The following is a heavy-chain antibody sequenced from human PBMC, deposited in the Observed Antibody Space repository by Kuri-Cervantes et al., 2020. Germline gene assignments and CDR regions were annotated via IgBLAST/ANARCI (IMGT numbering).Heavy chain of an antibody. V-gene: IGHV3-30-3*01. D-gene: IGHD1-20*01. CDR1: GFTFSSYA. CDR3: ARGPITGNRFDY. J-gene: IGHJ4*02. CDR2: ISYDGSNK. Sequence: GGSLRLSCAASGFTFSSYAMHWVRQAPGKGLEWVAVISYDGSNKYYADSVKGRFTISRDNSKNTLYLQMNSLRAEDTAVYYCARGPITGNRFDYWGQGTLVTVSS.